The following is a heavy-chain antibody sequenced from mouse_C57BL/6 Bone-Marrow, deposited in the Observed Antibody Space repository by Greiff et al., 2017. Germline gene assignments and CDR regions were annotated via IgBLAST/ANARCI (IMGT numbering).Heavy chain of an antibody. Sequence: VQLPPSGAELVKPGASVKMSCKASGYTLTTYPIEGMKQKHGKSLEWNGNFQPYNDDTKYNEKFKGKATLTVEKSSSTVYLELSRLTSDDSAVYYCARGGNYGGYYFDYWGQGTTLTVSS. D-gene: IGHD2-1*01. V-gene: IGHV1-47*01. CDR2: FQPYNDDT. J-gene: IGHJ2*01. CDR1: GYTLTTYP. CDR3: ARGGNYGGYYFDY.